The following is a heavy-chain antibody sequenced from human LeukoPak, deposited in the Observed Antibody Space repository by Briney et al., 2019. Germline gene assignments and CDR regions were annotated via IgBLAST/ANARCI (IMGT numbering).Heavy chain of an antibody. J-gene: IGHJ3*02. D-gene: IGHD4-23*01. CDR3: ARQSRRHGGNGAFDI. V-gene: IGHV4-39*01. CDR1: GGSISSSNYY. CDR2: IYYSGST. Sequence: PSETLSLTCTVSGGSISSSNYYWGWIRQPPGKGLEWVGSIYYSGSTYYNPSLKSRVTISVDTSKNQFSLKLSSVTAADTAVYYCARQSRRHGGNGAFDIWGQGTMVTVSS.